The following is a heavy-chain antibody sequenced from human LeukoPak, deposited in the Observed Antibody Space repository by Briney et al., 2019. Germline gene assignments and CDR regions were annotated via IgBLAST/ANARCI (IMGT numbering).Heavy chain of an antibody. Sequence: SQTLSLTCTVSGYSISNGYYWGWVRQPPGKGLEWIGTIHHSGTTYYSPSLRSRVTTSVDTSKNQFSLSLSSVTAADTAVYYCARSYYDTRGRFDPWGQGTLVTVSS. J-gene: IGHJ5*02. V-gene: IGHV4-38-2*02. CDR1: GYSISNGYY. CDR2: IHHSGTT. D-gene: IGHD3-22*01. CDR3: ARSYYDTRGRFDP.